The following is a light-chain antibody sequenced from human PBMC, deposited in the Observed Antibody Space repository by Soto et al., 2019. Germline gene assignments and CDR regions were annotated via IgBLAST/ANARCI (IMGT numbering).Light chain of an antibody. J-gene: IGKJ1*01. CDR3: QQYGRSPWT. CDR1: QSVTTNY. V-gene: IGKV3-20*01. CDR2: GAS. Sequence: EIVLTQSPGTLSLSPGERATLSCRASQSVTTNYLAWYQQKPSQAPRLLIFGASRRAAGIPDRFSGSGSGTDFTRAIGRLEPEDYAVYYCQQYGRSPWTFGQGTRVDIK.